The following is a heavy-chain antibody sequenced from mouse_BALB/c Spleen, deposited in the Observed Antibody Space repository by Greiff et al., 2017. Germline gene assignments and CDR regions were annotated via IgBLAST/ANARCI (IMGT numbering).Heavy chain of an antibody. CDR1: GDSITSGY. D-gene: IGHD1-1*01. CDR2: ISYSGST. Sequence: EVQLQQSGPSLVTPSQTLSLTCSVTGDSITSGYWNWIRKFPGNKLEYMGYISYSGSTYYNPSLKSRISITRDTSKNQYYLQLNSVTTEDTATYYCARDPEGYYGLFDVWGAGTTGTVSS. CDR3: ARDPEGYYGLFDV. V-gene: IGHV3-8*02. J-gene: IGHJ1*01.